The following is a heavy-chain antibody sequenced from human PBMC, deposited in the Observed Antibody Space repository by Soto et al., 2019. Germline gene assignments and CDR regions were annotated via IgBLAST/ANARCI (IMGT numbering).Heavy chain of an antibody. V-gene: IGHV1-3*01. D-gene: IGHD3-22*01. CDR2: INAGNGNT. CDR3: AGDYYDRHYYYYYGMDV. Sequence: ASVKVSCKASGYTFTSYAMHWVRQAPGQRLEWMGWINAGNGNTKYSQKFQGRVTITRDTSASTAYMELSSLRSEDTAVYYCAGDYYDRHYYYYYGMDVWGQGTTVTVSS. J-gene: IGHJ6*02. CDR1: GYTFTSYA.